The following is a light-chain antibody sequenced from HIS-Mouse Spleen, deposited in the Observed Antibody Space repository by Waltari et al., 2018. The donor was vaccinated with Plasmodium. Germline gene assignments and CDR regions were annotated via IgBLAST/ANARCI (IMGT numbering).Light chain of an antibody. CDR3: NSRDSSGNHLV. Sequence: SSELTQDPAVSVALGQTVRITCQGDSLRSYYASWYPQKPGQAPVLVIYGKTNRPSGIPDRFSGSSSGNTASLTITGAQAEDEADYYCNSRDSSGNHLVFGGGTKLTVL. CDR2: GKT. J-gene: IGLJ2*01. CDR1: SLRSYY. V-gene: IGLV3-19*01.